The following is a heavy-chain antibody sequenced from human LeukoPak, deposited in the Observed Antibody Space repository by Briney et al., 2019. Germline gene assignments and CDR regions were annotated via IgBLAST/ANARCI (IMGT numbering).Heavy chain of an antibody. Sequence: PSETLSLTCTVSGGSISSYYWSWIRQPPGKGLEWIGYIYYSGSTNYNPSLKSRVTISVDTSKNQFSLKLSSVTAADTAVYYCARYYCTNGVCYQFDYWGQGTLVTVSS. V-gene: IGHV4-59*08. D-gene: IGHD2-8*01. CDR1: GGSISSYY. CDR2: IYYSGST. CDR3: ARYYCTNGVCYQFDY. J-gene: IGHJ4*02.